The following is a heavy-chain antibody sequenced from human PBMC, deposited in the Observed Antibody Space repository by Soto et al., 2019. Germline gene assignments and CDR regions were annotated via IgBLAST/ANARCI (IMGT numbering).Heavy chain of an antibody. Sequence: PSETLSLTCTVSGGSISSGGYYWSWIRQHPGKGLEWIGYIYYSGSTYYNPSLKSRVTISVDTSKNQFSLKLSSVTAADTAVYYCARITGGVGATKVRLFDYWGQGTPVPVFS. V-gene: IGHV4-31*03. J-gene: IGHJ4*02. CDR1: GGSISSGGYY. CDR3: ARITGGVGATKVRLFDY. D-gene: IGHD1-26*01. CDR2: IYYSGST.